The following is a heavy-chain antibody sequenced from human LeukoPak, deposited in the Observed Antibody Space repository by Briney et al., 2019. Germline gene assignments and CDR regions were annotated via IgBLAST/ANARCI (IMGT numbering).Heavy chain of an antibody. V-gene: IGHV3-23*01. D-gene: IGHD3-22*01. CDR2: IGGVASNT. CDR3: AKTSGSYSNFDC. J-gene: IGHJ4*02. Sequence: GGSLRLSCAASGFTFNNNAMTWVRQAPGKGLEWVSTIGGVASNTYYADSVKGRFTISRDNSKNMQDLQMNGLRAEDTAMYYCAKTSGSYSNFDCWGQGILVTVSS. CDR1: GFTFNNNA.